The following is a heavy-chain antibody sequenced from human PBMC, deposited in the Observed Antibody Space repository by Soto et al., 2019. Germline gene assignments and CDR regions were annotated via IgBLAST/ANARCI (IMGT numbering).Heavy chain of an antibody. D-gene: IGHD4-17*01. CDR1: GASSSRYY. CDR3: SYGDPPGPIDH. J-gene: IGHJ4*02. CDR2: IHHGERT. V-gene: IGHV4-59*01. Sequence: SGPLSLSFSVSGASSSRYYWSWFRQAPGKGLEYIGNIHHGERTNYNPSPETRVTISADTSKNLFSLSLSPVTAADPPMHYWSYGDPPGPIDHWGQGTLGNVSS.